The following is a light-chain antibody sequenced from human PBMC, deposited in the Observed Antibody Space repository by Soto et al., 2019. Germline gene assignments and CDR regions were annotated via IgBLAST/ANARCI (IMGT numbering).Light chain of an antibody. J-gene: IGKJ4*01. V-gene: IGKV3-11*01. CDR3: QQRSKWHLLWT. Sequence: EIVLTQSPATLSLSPGERATLSCRASQSISSSLAWYQQKPGQAPRLLIYDASNRATGIPARFSGSGSGTDFTLTISSLEPEDFVVYYCQQRSKWHLLWTFGGGTKVEIK. CDR2: DAS. CDR1: QSISSS.